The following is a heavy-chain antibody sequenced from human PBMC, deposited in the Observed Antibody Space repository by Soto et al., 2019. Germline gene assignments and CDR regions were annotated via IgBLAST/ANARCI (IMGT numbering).Heavy chain of an antibody. D-gene: IGHD6-19*01. CDR1: GFTFSDYY. V-gene: IGHV3-11*06. CDR2: ISSTSTYT. CDR3: ARRVAGTSDWFDP. Sequence: LRLSCAASGFTFSDYYMSWIRQAPGKGLEWVSYISSTSTYTNYADSVKGRFTISRDNAKNSLYLQMNSLRAEDTAVYYCARRVAGTSDWFDPWGQRTLVTVSS. J-gene: IGHJ5*02.